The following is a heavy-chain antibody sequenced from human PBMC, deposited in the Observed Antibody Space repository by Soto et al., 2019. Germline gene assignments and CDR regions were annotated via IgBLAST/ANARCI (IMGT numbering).Heavy chain of an antibody. CDR2: IPDSGSP. J-gene: IGHJ2*01. V-gene: IGHV4-59*01. CDR3: ARVGRRGWFFDL. D-gene: IGHD1-26*01. CDR1: GGSMRSYY. Sequence: KTSETLSLTCSVSGGSMRSYYWSWIRQPPGKGLEWIGYIPDSGSPTYNPSLKSRVTMSVDTSKNQLSLNLSSVTAADTARYYCARVGRRGWFFDLWGRGTPVTVSS.